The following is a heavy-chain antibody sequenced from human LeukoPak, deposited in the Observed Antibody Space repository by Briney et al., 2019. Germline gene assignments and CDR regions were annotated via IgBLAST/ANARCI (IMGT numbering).Heavy chain of an antibody. CDR3: ARERGTTVVRWDY. CDR1: GGSISSGTYY. V-gene: IGHV4-61*02. CDR2: IYSSGTT. Sequence: SQTLSLTCTVSGGSISSGTYYWSWIRQPAGKGLEWIGRIYSSGTTNYSPSLKSRVTISLDTSKNQFSLRLSSVTAADTAVYYCARERGTTVVRWDYWGQGTQVTVSS. D-gene: IGHD4-23*01. J-gene: IGHJ4*02.